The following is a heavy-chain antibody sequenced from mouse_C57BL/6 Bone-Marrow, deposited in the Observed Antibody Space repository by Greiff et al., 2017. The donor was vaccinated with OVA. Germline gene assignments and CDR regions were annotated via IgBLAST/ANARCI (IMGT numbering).Heavy chain of an antibody. Sequence: QVQLKQPGAELVKPGASVKVSCKASGYTFTSYWMHWVKQRPGQGLEWIGRIHPSDSDTNYNQKFKGKATLTVDKSSSTAYMQLSSLTSEDSAVYYCAMGYTVAYWYFDVWGTGTTVTVSS. V-gene: IGHV1-74*01. J-gene: IGHJ1*03. CDR2: IHPSDSDT. CDR1: GYTFTSYW. CDR3: AMGYTVAYWYFDV. D-gene: IGHD1-1*01.